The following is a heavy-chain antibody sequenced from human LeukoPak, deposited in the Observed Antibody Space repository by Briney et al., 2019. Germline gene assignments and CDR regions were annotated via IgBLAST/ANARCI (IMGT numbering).Heavy chain of an antibody. CDR2: ISYDGRQK. CDR3: VRVFLESLTAGYFDH. CDR1: GFTFSTYG. D-gene: IGHD3-3*01. J-gene: IGHJ4*02. V-gene: IGHV3-30*03. Sequence: GGSLRLSCAASGFTFSTYGMNWVRQAPGKGLEWVAVISYDGRQKYYADSVKGRFTISKDNSKDTVYLQMNSLRDEDSATYYCVRVFLESLTAGYFDHWGQGTLVTVSP.